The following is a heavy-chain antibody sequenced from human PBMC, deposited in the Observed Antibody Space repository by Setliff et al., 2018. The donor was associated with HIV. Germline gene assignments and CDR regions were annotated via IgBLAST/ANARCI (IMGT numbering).Heavy chain of an antibody. Sequence: ASVKVSCKASGYTFTGYYMHWVRQAPGQGLEWMGRINPNSGGTNYAQKFQGRVTMTRDTSISTAYMELSRLRSGDTAVYYCARAEDIVVVPAAEPFLGIWGQGTMVTV. D-gene: IGHD2-2*01. CDR1: GYTFTGYY. CDR3: ARAEDIVVVPAAEPFLGI. CDR2: INPNSGGT. V-gene: IGHV1-2*06. J-gene: IGHJ3*02.